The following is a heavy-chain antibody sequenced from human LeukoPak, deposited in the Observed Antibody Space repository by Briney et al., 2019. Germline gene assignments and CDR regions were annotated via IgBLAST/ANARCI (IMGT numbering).Heavy chain of an antibody. Sequence: SETLSLTCTVSGGSISSSSYYWGWIRQPPGKGLEWIGSIYYSGSTYYNPSLKSRVTISVDTSKNQFSLTLSSVTAADTAVYYCARDKVRGVISYYLDYWGQGTLVTVSS. CDR3: ARDKVRGVISYYLDY. V-gene: IGHV4-39*07. J-gene: IGHJ4*02. CDR1: GGSISSSSYY. CDR2: IYYSGST. D-gene: IGHD3-10*01.